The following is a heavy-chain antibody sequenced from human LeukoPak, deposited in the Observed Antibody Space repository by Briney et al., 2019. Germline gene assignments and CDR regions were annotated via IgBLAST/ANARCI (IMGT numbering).Heavy chain of an antibody. CDR1: GDSISSYY. V-gene: IGHV4-59*12. CDR3: ARRRGSGWNFDF. CDR2: ISYSGST. J-gene: IGHJ4*02. Sequence: PSETLSLTCTVSGDSISSYYWSWIRQPPGKGLEWIGYISYSGSTNYNPSLKSRVTISVDTSKTQFSLKLTSVTAADTALYYCARRRGSGWNFDFWGQGTLVTVST. D-gene: IGHD6-19*01.